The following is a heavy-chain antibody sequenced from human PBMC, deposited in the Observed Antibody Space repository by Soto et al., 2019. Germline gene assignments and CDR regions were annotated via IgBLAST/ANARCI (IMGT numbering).Heavy chain of an antibody. J-gene: IGHJ6*02. V-gene: IGHV3-72*01. CDR1: GFTFSDHY. CDR3: ASTYYYGSGSFFSPRIGDKYYYYGMDV. CDR2: TRNKANSYTT. D-gene: IGHD3-10*01. Sequence: GGSLRLSCAASGFTFSDHYMDWVRQAPGKGLEWVGRTRNKANSYTTEYAASVKGRFTISRDDSKNSLYLQMNSLKTEDTAVYYCASTYYYGSGSFFSPRIGDKYYYYGMDVWGQGTTVTVSS.